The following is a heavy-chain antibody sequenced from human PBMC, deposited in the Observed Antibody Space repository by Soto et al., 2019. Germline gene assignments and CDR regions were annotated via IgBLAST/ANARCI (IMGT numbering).Heavy chain of an antibody. CDR1: GYTFTSYY. J-gene: IGHJ3*02. CDR3: ARGQRITIFGVVTKGAFDI. D-gene: IGHD3-3*01. CDR2: INPSGGST. Sequence: GASVKVSCKASGYTFTSYYMHWVRQAPGQGLEWMGIINPSGGSTSYAQKFQGRVTMTRDTSTSTVYMELSSLRSEDTAVYYCARGQRITIFGVVTKGAFDIWGQGTMVTVSS. V-gene: IGHV1-46*03.